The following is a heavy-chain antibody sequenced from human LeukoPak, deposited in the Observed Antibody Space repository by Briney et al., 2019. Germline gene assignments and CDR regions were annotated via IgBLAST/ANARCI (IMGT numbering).Heavy chain of an antibody. V-gene: IGHV1-69*06. Sequence: GASVKVSCKASGCTFTSYDINWVRQATGQGLEWMGGIIPIFGTANYAQKFQGRVTITADKSTSTAYMELSSLRSEDTAVYYCVRVGSVAGSDYLDYWGQGTLVTVSS. CDR2: IIPIFGTA. J-gene: IGHJ4*02. CDR3: VRVGSVAGSDYLDY. CDR1: GCTFTSYD. D-gene: IGHD6-19*01.